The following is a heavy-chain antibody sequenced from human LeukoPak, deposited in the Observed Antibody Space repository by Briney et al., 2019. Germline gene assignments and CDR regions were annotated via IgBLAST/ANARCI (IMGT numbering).Heavy chain of an antibody. D-gene: IGHD2-2*01. Sequence: SVKVSCKASGGTFSSYAISWVRQAPGQGLEWMGGIIPIFGTANYARKFQGRVTITADESTSIAYMELSSLRSEDTAVYYCARVPNCSSTSCWYYFDYWGQGTLVTVSS. CDR2: IIPIFGTA. V-gene: IGHV1-69*13. CDR3: ARVPNCSSTSCWYYFDY. J-gene: IGHJ4*02. CDR1: GGTFSSYA.